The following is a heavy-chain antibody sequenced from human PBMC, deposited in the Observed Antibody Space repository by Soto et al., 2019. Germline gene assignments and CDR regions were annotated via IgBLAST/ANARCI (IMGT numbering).Heavy chain of an antibody. Sequence: QVQLVESXXGLVKPGGSLRLSCAASGFTFSDYYMTWIRQAPGKGLEWVSYISSSGTGIYYADSVKGRFTISRDNAKKSLYLQMSSLRAEDTAVYYCARAFSDAFDIWGQGTMVTVSP. J-gene: IGHJ3*02. CDR2: ISSSGTGI. CDR3: ARAFSDAFDI. CDR1: GFTFSDYY. V-gene: IGHV3-11*01.